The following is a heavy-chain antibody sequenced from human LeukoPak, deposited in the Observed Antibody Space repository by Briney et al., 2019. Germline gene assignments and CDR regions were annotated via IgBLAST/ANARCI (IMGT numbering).Heavy chain of an antibody. Sequence: GASVKVSCKASGYTFSNYGINWVRQAPGQGLEWMGWISAYNDSTNYAQKLQGRVTMTTDTSTTTAYMELRSLTSDDTAVYYCARGEYPLDAFDIWGQGTKVTVSS. CDR2: ISAYNDST. J-gene: IGHJ3*02. V-gene: IGHV1-18*01. CDR3: ARGEYPLDAFDI. CDR1: GYTFSNYG. D-gene: IGHD2-2*01.